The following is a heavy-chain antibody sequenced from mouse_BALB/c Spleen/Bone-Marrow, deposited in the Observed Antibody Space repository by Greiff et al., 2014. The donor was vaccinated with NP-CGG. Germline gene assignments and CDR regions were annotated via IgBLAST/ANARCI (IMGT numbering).Heavy chain of an antibody. Sequence: QVQLQQSGAELARPGASVKLSCKAFGYTFTSYWMQWVKQRPGQGLEWIGAIYPGDGDTRYTQKFKGKATLTADKSSSTAYMQLSSLASEDSAVYYCARGDYDYDDWFAYWGQGTLVTVSA. V-gene: IGHV1-87*01. J-gene: IGHJ3*01. CDR2: IYPGDGDT. D-gene: IGHD2-4*01. CDR3: ARGDYDYDDWFAY. CDR1: GYTFTSYW.